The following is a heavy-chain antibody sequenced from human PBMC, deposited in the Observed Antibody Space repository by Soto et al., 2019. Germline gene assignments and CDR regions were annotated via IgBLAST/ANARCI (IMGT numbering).Heavy chain of an antibody. J-gene: IGHJ4*02. Sequence: GGSLKISCKGSGYSFTSYWIGWVRQMPGKGLERMGIIYPCDSDTRYSPSFQGQVTSSADKSITTTYLQWSSLKASDTAIYYCARLFDTSGWYGYWGQGTLVTVSS. CDR3: ARLFDTSGWYGY. V-gene: IGHV5-51*01. D-gene: IGHD6-19*01. CDR2: IYPCDSDT. CDR1: GYSFTSYW.